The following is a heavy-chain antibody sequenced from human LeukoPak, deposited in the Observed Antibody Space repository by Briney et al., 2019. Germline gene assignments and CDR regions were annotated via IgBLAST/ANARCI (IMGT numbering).Heavy chain of an antibody. D-gene: IGHD3-10*01. J-gene: IGHJ4*02. CDR1: GGSISSHY. V-gene: IGHV4-4*09. Sequence: SETLSLTCTVSGGSISSHYWSWIRQAPGKGLECIGYIYFSGATNYNPSLRSRVTLSLDPSRNQFSLRLTSVTAADTAVYYWARTDRVFDSWGPGILVTVPS. CDR3: ARTDRVFDS. CDR2: IYFSGAT.